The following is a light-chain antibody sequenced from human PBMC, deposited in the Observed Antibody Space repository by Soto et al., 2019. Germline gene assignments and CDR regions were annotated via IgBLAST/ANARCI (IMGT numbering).Light chain of an antibody. CDR2: AAS. CDR1: QSINRF. Sequence: DIQMTQSPSSLSASVGDRVSITCRASQSINRFVNWYQQKPGKAPNLLIYAASSLQSGVPSRFSGSGSGTDFILTISSVQPEDFATYYCQQSYNNPRTFGQGTKLEIK. J-gene: IGKJ2*02. CDR3: QQSYNNPRT. V-gene: IGKV1-39*01.